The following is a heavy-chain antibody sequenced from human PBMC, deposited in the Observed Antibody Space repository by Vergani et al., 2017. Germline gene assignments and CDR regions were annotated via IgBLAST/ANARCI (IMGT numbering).Heavy chain of an antibody. CDR3: AKAFLSAHNSYYYYYYGMDV. V-gene: IGHV3-30*02. CDR1: GFTFSRFA. Sequence: QVQLVESGGGVVQPGGSLRLSCAASGFTFSRFAMHWVRQAPGKGLECVTFIRYEGSDKYYADSVKGRFTISRDNSKNTLYLQMNSLRAEDTAVYYCAKAFLSAHNSYYYYYYGMDVWGQGTTVTVSS. D-gene: IGHD5-24*01. J-gene: IGHJ6*02. CDR2: IRYEGSDK.